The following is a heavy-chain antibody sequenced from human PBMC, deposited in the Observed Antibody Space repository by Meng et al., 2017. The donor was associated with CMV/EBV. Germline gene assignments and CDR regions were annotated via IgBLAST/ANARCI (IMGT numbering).Heavy chain of an antibody. CDR1: GYTFTGYY. D-gene: IGHD3-3*01. Sequence: ASVKVSCKASGYTFTGYYMHWVRQAPGQGLEWMGWINPNSGDTNYAQKFQGRVTMTRDTSISTAYMELSRLRSDDTAVYYCARGSNATRITIFGVVNYWGQGTLVTVSS. V-gene: IGHV1-2*02. CDR3: ARGSNATRITIFGVVNY. CDR2: INPNSGDT. J-gene: IGHJ4*02.